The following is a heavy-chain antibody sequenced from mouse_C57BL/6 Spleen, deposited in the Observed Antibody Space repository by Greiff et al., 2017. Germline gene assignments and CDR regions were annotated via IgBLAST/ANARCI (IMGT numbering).Heavy chain of an antibody. CDR3: ARLGSSYWYVDV. D-gene: IGHD1-1*01. Sequence: EVKLVESGGDLVKPGGSLKLSCAASGFTFSSYGMSWVRQTPDKRLEWVATISSGGSYTYYPDSVKGRFTISRDNAKNTLYLQMSSLKSEDTAMYYCARLGSSYWYVDVWGTGTTVTVSS. CDR2: ISSGGSYT. J-gene: IGHJ1*03. V-gene: IGHV5-6*02. CDR1: GFTFSSYG.